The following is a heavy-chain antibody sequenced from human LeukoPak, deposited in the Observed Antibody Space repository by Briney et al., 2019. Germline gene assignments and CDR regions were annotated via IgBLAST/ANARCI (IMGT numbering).Heavy chain of an antibody. V-gene: IGHV4-61*02. CDR2: IYTSGST. CDR3: ARAMVRGPFDY. CDR1: GGSISSGSYY. Sequence: SETLSLTCTVSGGSISSGSYYWSWIRQPAGKGLEWIGRIYTSGSTNYNPSLKSRVTISVDTSKNQFSLKLSSVTAADTAVYYCARAMVRGPFDYWGQGTLVTVSS. D-gene: IGHD3-10*01. J-gene: IGHJ4*02.